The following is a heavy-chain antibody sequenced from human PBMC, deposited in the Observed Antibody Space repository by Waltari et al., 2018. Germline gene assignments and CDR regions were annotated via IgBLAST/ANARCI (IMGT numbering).Heavy chain of an antibody. V-gene: IGHV3-30*18. D-gene: IGHD4-17*01. Sequence: QVQLVESGGGVVQPGRSLRLSCAASGFTFSRYGMQWVRQAPGKGLEWVAVISYDGSNKYYADSVKGRFTISRDNSKNTLYLQMNSLRAEDTAVYYCAKSYGDYLNYYYYYGMDVWGQGTTITVSS. CDR2: ISYDGSNK. CDR1: GFTFSRYG. CDR3: AKSYGDYLNYYYYYGMDV. J-gene: IGHJ6*02.